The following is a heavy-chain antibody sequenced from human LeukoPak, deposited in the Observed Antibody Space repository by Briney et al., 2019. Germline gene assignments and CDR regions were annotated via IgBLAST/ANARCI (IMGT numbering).Heavy chain of an antibody. CDR2: IYYSGST. D-gene: IGHD3-3*01. Sequence: SETLSLTCTVSGGSISSGDYYWSRIRQPPGRGLEWIGYIYYSGSTYYNPSLKSRVTISVDTSKNQFSLKLSSVTAADTAVYYCARLGITIFGVANWFDPWGQGTLVTVSS. CDR3: ARLGITIFGVANWFDP. CDR1: GGSISSGDYY. J-gene: IGHJ5*02. V-gene: IGHV4-30-4*01.